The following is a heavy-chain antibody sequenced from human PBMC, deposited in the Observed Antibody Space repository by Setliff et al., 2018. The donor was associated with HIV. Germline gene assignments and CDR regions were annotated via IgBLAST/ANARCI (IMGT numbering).Heavy chain of an antibody. CDR1: GGSISGSY. Sequence: SETLSLTCTVSGGSISGSYWNWFRRPAGQGLEWIGRIYGTGSTFYNPSFKSRATFAVDTARSQLSLNLRTVTAADTAVYYCARDLGSGHFDYWGQGTQVTVSS. CDR3: ARDLGSGHFDY. J-gene: IGHJ4*02. CDR2: IYGTGST. V-gene: IGHV4-4*07.